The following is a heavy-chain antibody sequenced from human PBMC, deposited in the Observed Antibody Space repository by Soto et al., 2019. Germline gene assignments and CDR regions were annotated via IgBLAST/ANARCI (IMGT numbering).Heavy chain of an antibody. CDR2: ISGDSNTV. Sequence: PGGSLRLSCEASGFTFSVHYMGWVRQAPGKAPEWLSHISGDSNTVYYADSVKGRFTISRDNARKSLFLQMDNLRAEDTALYYCARDRQPSSYIGLDVWGHGTTVTVSS. D-gene: IGHD1-1*01. CDR1: GFTFSVHY. J-gene: IGHJ6*02. V-gene: IGHV3-11*01. CDR3: ARDRQPSSYIGLDV.